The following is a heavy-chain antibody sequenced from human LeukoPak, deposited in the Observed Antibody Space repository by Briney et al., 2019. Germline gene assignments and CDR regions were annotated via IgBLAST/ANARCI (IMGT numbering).Heavy chain of an antibody. Sequence: PSETLSLTCTVSGGSISSPSYYWGWIRQSPGKGLEWIGSIYYSGTTQDNPSLMSRVTISVDTSKNQFSLKLTSVTAADTSVYYCVRQYYDILTGYSDLFDIWGPGTKVIVSP. J-gene: IGHJ3*02. CDR1: GGSISSPSYY. D-gene: IGHD3-9*01. CDR3: VRQYYDILTGYSDLFDI. CDR2: IYYSGTT. V-gene: IGHV4-39*01.